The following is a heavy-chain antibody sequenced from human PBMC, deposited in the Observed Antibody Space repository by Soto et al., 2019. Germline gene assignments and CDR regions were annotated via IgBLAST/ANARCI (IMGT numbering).Heavy chain of an antibody. CDR2: IYYSGST. V-gene: IGHV4-31*03. CDR3: ARDALIAAAGTYYYYGMDV. Sequence: QVQLQESGPGLVKPSQTLSLTCTVSGGSVSSGGYYWSWIRQHPGKGLEWIGYIYYSGSTYYNPSLKSRVTISVDTSKNQFSLKLSSVTAADTAVYYCARDALIAAAGTYYYYGMDVWGQGTTVTVSS. J-gene: IGHJ6*02. D-gene: IGHD6-13*01. CDR1: GGSVSSGGYY.